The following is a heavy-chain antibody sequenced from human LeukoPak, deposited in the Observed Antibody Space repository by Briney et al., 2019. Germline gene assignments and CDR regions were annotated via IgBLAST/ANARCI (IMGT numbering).Heavy chain of an antibody. CDR2: IIPIFGTA. D-gene: IGHD5-12*01. CDR1: GGTFSSYA. CDR3: ARGVATIFDYYYCMDV. J-gene: IGHJ6*03. V-gene: IGHV1-69*13. Sequence: ASVKVSCKASGGTFSSYAISWVRQAPGQGLEWMGGIIPIFGTANYAQKFQGRVTITADESTSTAYMELSSLRSEDTAVYYCARGVATIFDYYYCMDVWGKGTTVTISS.